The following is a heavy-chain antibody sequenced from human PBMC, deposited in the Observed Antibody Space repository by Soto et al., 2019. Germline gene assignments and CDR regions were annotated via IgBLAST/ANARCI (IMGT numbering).Heavy chain of an antibody. J-gene: IGHJ6*02. D-gene: IGHD3-10*01. Sequence: ASETLSLSCDVSGGSISSSYWSWIRQPPGKGREWIGYIYYSGSTNYNPSLKSRVTISVDKSKNQFSLKMSSVTAADTAVYYCARDLGYYGSGSNYYYYGMDVWGQGTTVTVS. V-gene: IGHV4-59*01. CDR1: GGSISSSY. CDR2: IYYSGST. CDR3: ARDLGYYGSGSNYYYYGMDV.